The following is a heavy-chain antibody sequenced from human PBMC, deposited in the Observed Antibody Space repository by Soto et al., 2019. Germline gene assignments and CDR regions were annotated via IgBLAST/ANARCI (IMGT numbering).Heavy chain of an antibody. CDR3: TRHWLATREFDY. CDR2: ISSSSDHI. CDR1: GFTFSSYS. D-gene: IGHD1-26*01. J-gene: IGHJ4*02. V-gene: IGHV3-21*01. Sequence: PGGSLRLSCAASGFTFSSYSMNWVRQAPGKGLEWVSSISSSSDHIYYADSLKGRFTISRDNAKNSLYLQMNSLRAEDTAVYYCTRHWLATREFDYWGQGTLVTVSS.